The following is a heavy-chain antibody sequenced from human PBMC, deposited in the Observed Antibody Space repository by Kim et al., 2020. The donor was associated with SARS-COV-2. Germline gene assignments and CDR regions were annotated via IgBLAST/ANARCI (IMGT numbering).Heavy chain of an antibody. J-gene: IGHJ6*02. Sequence: SQTLSLTCAISGDSVSSNSAAWNWIRQSPSRGLEWLGRTYYRSKWYNDYAVSVKSRITINPDTSKNQFSLQLNSVTPEDTAVYYCAREASIAAAGTHYYYYGMDVWGQGTTVTVSS. CDR2: TYYRSKWYN. CDR3: AREASIAAAGTHYYYYGMDV. D-gene: IGHD6-13*01. CDR1: GDSVSSNSAA. V-gene: IGHV6-1*01.